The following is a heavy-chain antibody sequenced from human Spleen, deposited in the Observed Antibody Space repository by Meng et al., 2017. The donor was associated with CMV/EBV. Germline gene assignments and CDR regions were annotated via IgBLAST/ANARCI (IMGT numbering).Heavy chain of an antibody. Sequence: LPCIVSGGSVSSDSYFWTWIRQPPGKGLEWIGYISYSGNTNYNPSLKSRVTISVDTSKNHFSLRLRSVTAADTAVYYCARGRIYWFDPWGQGTLVTVSS. D-gene: IGHD2-15*01. V-gene: IGHV4-61*03. J-gene: IGHJ5*02. CDR3: ARGRIYWFDP. CDR1: GGSVSSDSYF. CDR2: ISYSGNT.